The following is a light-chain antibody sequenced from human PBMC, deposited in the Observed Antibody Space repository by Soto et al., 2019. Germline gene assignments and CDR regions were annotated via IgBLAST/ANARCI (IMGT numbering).Light chain of an antibody. CDR1: QDISSY. V-gene: IGKV1-9*01. J-gene: IGKJ4*01. Sequence: DVQLTQSPSFLSASVGDRVTITCRASQDISSYLAWYQQKPGKPPKLLIYVTSTLQSGVPSRFSGSGSGTEFTLTISSLQPEDFATYFCQQLNTYPFTFGGRTKVDI. CDR3: QQLNTYPFT. CDR2: VTS.